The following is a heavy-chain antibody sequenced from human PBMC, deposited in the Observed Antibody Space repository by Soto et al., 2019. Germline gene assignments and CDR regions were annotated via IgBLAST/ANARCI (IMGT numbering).Heavy chain of an antibody. V-gene: IGHV5-51*03. J-gene: IGHJ4*02. D-gene: IGHD2-21*02. CDR1: GYSFTSYW. Sequence: EVQLVQSGAEVNKPGESLKISCKGSGYSFTSYWNGWVRQMPGKCLVWMGIIYPGDSATIYRPSFQSQVTISADKSIRTAYLQWSSLKASDTAMYYCARRTHCGSDCQEFDYWGQGTPVTVSS. CDR2: IYPGDSAT. CDR3: ARRTHCGSDCQEFDY.